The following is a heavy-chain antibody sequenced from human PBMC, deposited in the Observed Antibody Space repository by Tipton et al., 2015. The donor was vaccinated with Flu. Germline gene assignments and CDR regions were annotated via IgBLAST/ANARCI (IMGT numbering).Heavy chain of an antibody. Sequence: TLSLTCTVSGGSISSYQWSWIRQPAGKGPEWIGRIYISGSTKYNPSLKSRVTMSVDTSKNQFSLKLNSMAAADTAVYYCARGGNPGIAAAGNYFDSWGQGTLVTVSS. CDR2: IYISGST. CDR1: GGSISSYQ. CDR3: ARGGNPGIAAAGNYFDS. D-gene: IGHD6-13*01. V-gene: IGHV4-4*07. J-gene: IGHJ4*02.